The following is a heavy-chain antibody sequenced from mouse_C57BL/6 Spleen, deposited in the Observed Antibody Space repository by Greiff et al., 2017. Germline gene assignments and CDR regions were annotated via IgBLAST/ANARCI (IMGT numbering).Heavy chain of an antibody. D-gene: IGHD2-4*01. J-gene: IGHJ4*01. CDR2: FYPGSGSI. V-gene: IGHV1-62-2*01. CDR1: GFTFTEYS. Sequence: QVQLQESGAELVKPGASVKLSCTASGFTFTEYSIHWVKQRPGQGLKWIGWFYPGSGSIKYNEKFQDKATLTADKSSSTAYMELSRLTSEDSAVYSCEKHERGYDYDGGGMGYWGQGTSVTVST. CDR3: EKHERGYDYDGGGMGY.